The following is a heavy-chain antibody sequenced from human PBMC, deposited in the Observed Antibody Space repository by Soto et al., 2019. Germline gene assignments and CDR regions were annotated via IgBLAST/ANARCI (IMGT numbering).Heavy chain of an antibody. CDR2: IYYSGST. D-gene: IGHD3-3*01. V-gene: IGHV4-31*03. CDR1: GGSISSGGYY. Sequence: PSETLSLTCTVSGGSISSGGYYWSWIRQHPGKGLEWIGYIYYSGSTYYNPSLKSRVTISVDTSKNQFSLKLSSVTAADTAVFYCASVLLVYYNMDVWGQGTTVTVSS. J-gene: IGHJ6*02. CDR3: ASVLLVYYNMDV.